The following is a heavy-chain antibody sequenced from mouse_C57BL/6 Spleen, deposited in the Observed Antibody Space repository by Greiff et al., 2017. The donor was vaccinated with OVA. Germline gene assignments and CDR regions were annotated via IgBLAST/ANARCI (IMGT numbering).Heavy chain of an antibody. CDR1: GYSFTGYY. CDR3: ARDDSYAMDY. V-gene: IGHV1-42*01. CDR2: INPSTGGT. Sequence: VQLQQSGPELVKPGASVKISCKASGYSFTGYYMNWVKQSPEKSLEWIGEINPSTGGTTYNQKFKAKATLTVDKSSSTAYMQLKSLTSEDSAVYYCARDDSYAMDYWGQGTSVTVSS. J-gene: IGHJ4*01.